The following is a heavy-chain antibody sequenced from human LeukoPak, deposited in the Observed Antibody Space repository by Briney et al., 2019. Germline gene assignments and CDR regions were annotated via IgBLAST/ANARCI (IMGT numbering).Heavy chain of an antibody. J-gene: IGHJ5*02. CDR2: TYYRSKWYN. CDR3: ARDMDYYASGTYYNSRWFDP. Sequence: SQTLSRTCAVSGDSVSNNNVAWNWIRQSPSRGLQWLGRTYYRSKWYNDYAVSVKSRITINPDTSKNQFSLQLRSVTPEDTAVYYCARDMDYYASGTYYNSRWFDPWGQGTLVTVSS. V-gene: IGHV6-1*01. D-gene: IGHD3-10*01. CDR1: GDSVSNNNVA.